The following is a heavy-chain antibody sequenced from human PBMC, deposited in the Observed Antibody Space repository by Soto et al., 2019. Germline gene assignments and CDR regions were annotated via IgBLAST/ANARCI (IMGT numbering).Heavy chain of an antibody. V-gene: IGHV1-69*13. D-gene: IGHD2-15*01. CDR1: GGTFGSYA. CDR2: IIPIFGTA. J-gene: IGHJ6*02. CDR3: ASLYCSGGSCLNYYYGMDV. Sequence: ASVKVSCKASGGTFGSYAISWVRQAPGQGLEWMGGIIPIFGTANYAQKFQGRVTITADESTSTAYMELSSLRSEDTAVYYCASLYCSGGSCLNYYYGMDVWGQGTTVTVSS.